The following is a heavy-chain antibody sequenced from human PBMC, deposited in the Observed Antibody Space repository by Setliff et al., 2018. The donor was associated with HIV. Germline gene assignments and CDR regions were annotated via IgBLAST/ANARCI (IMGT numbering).Heavy chain of an antibody. J-gene: IGHJ6*03. CDR3: ARDSDVAVGHDYMDV. CDR2: ISWNSGTI. CDR1: GFTFDDYA. V-gene: IGHV3-9*01. Sequence: GGSLRLSCAASGFTFDDYAMHWVRQAPGKGLEWVSGISWNSGTIAYAGSVEGRFTVSRDNAKNSLFLLISSLRTEDTALYYCARDSDVAVGHDYMDVWGKGTTVTVSS. D-gene: IGHD6-19*01.